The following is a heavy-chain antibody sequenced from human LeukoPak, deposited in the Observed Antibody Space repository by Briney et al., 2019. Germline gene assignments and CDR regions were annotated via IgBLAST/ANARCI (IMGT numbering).Heavy chain of an antibody. Sequence: KPSQTLSLTCTVSGGSISSGNKYWSWIRQPAGKGLEWIGRFHTSGSTNYNPSLKSRVTISVDTSKNQFSLKLSSVTAADTAVYYCARAGRRGLDPWGQGTLVTVSS. CDR3: ARAGRRGLDP. V-gene: IGHV4-61*02. J-gene: IGHJ5*02. CDR1: GGSISSGNKY. CDR2: FHTSGST.